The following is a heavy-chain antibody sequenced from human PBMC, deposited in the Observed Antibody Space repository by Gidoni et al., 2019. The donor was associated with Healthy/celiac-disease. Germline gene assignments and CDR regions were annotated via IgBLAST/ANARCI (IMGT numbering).Heavy chain of an antibody. Sequence: EVQLVESGGGLVQPGGSLRLSCAASGFTFSSYAMSWVRQAPGKGLEWVSAISGSGGSTYYADSVKGRFTISRDKSKNTLYLQMNSLRAEDTAVYYCANIYDSSGYYYWDGMDVWGQGTTVTVSS. V-gene: IGHV3-23*04. D-gene: IGHD3-22*01. J-gene: IGHJ6*02. CDR1: GFTFSSYA. CDR3: ANIYDSSGYYYWDGMDV. CDR2: ISGSGGST.